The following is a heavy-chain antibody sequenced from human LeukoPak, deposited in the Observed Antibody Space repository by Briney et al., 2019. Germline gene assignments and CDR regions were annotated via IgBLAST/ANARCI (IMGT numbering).Heavy chain of an antibody. D-gene: IGHD6-13*01. CDR1: GYTFTGDY. V-gene: IGHV1-2*02. J-gene: IGHJ4*02. CDR3: ARDLWEGSNSWIPY. Sequence: ASVKVSCKASGYTFTGDYMHWVRQAPGQGLEWMGWINPNSGGTKYAQKFQGRVTMTRDTSISTAYMELTSLRSDDTAVYYCARDLWEGSNSWIPYWGQGTLVTV. CDR2: INPNSGGT.